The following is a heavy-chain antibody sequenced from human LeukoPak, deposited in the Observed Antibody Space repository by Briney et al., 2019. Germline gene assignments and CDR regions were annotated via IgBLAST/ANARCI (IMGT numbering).Heavy chain of an antibody. CDR3: ARGRGRFGERVDNWFDP. CDR1: GYTFTSYG. V-gene: IGHV1-18*01. CDR2: ISAYNGNT. Sequence: ASVKVSCKASGYTFTSYGISWVRQAPGQGLEWMGWISAYNGNTNYAQKLQGRVTMTTDTSTSTAYMELGSLRSDDTAVYYCARGRGRFGERVDNWFDPWGQGTLVTVSS. J-gene: IGHJ5*02. D-gene: IGHD3-10*01.